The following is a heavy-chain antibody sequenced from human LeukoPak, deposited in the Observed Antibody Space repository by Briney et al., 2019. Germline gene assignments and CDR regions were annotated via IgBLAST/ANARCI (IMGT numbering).Heavy chain of an antibody. CDR3: ARGVSDGSYFAY. Sequence: KPLETLSLTCALYGGSFSGYDWHWIRQRPGKGREWIGEIHHSGSTNYNPSLKSRVTMSLDTSKNQISLKLSSVTAADAAVYYCARGVSDGSYFAYWGQGTLVTVSS. CDR2: IHHSGST. CDR1: GGSFSGYD. V-gene: IGHV4-34*01. D-gene: IGHD1-26*01. J-gene: IGHJ4*02.